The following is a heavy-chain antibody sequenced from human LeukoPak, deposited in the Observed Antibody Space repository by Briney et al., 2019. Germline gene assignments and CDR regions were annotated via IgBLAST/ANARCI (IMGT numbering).Heavy chain of an antibody. CDR2: MWYDGTNR. Sequence: GGSLRLSCAASGFTFTNYGIHWVRQAPGKGLEWVAVMWYDGTNRYYADSVKGRFTISRDNSKNTVYLQLNSLRAEDTAVYYCAKGLERGSYLGFGYWGQGTLVTVSS. CDR3: AKGLERGSYLGFGY. CDR1: GFTFTNYG. V-gene: IGHV3-33*06. D-gene: IGHD1-26*01. J-gene: IGHJ4*02.